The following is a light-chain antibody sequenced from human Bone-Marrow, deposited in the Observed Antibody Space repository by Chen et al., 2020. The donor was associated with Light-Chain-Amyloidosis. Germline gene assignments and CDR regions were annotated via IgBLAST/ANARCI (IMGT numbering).Light chain of an antibody. CDR1: QEINIF. CDR2: DAT. J-gene: IGKJ4*01. CDR3: HQYNTVPLT. V-gene: IGKV1-33*01. Sequence: DIQMTQSPSSLSASVGDRVTITCQASQEINIFLNWYQQKPGKAPKLLIYDATYLDAGVPSRFSGRGYWTDFTLTISSLQPEDVATYDCHQYNTVPLTFGGGTKVQIK.